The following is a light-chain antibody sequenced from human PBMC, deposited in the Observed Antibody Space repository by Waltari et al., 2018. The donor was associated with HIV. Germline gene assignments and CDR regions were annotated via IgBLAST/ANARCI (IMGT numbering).Light chain of an antibody. CDR2: RDT. Sequence: SYELTQPLSVSVALGQTARITCGGNNIGSKNVHWSQQKPGQAPVLVIYRDTNRPSGIPERFSGSNPGNTATLTINRAQAEDEADYYCQVWDSSTVVFGGGTKLTVL. CDR1: NIGSKN. CDR3: QVWDSSTVV. J-gene: IGLJ2*01. V-gene: IGLV3-9*01.